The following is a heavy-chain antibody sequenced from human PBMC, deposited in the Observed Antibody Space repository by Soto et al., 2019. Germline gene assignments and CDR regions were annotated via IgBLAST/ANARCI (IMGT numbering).Heavy chain of an antibody. CDR1: GFTFSNYA. D-gene: IGHD6-13*01. J-gene: IGHJ4*02. CDR3: AKDSSSWYYFDY. V-gene: IGHV3-30*18. Sequence: GGSLRLSCAASGFTFSNYAMHWVRQAPGKGLEWVAVISYDGSNKYYADSVKGRFTISRDNSKNTLYLQMNSLRAEDTAVYYCAKDSSSWYYFDYWGQGTLVTVSS. CDR2: ISYDGSNK.